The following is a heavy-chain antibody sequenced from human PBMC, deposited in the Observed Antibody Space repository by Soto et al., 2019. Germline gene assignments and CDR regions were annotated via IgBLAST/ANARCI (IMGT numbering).Heavy chain of an antibody. CDR2: VYYTRDT. J-gene: IGHJ4*02. V-gene: IGHV4-39*01. CDR3: ARCKLMATFDF. D-gene: IGHD2-8*01. CDR1: GASITTTGYY. Sequence: PSETLSLTCTVSGASITTTGYYWARIRQPPGKGLEWIGSVYYTRDTYYSPSLKSRVNMSVDTSKDQFSLTLRSVSAADTALYFCARCKLMATFDFWGQGSLVTVSS.